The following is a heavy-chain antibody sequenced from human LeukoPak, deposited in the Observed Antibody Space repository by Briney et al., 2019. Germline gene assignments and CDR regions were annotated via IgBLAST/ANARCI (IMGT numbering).Heavy chain of an antibody. CDR1: GFTFSNYG. D-gene: IGHD6-19*01. J-gene: IGHJ4*02. V-gene: IGHV3-30*02. CDR2: TRYDGSNK. Sequence: QPGGSLRLSCAASGFTFSNYGMHWVRQAPGKGLEWVAFTRYDGSNKYHADSVKGRFTISRDNSKNTLYLQMNSLRAEDTAVYYCARDRVIAVAFDYWGQGTLVTVSS. CDR3: ARDRVIAVAFDY.